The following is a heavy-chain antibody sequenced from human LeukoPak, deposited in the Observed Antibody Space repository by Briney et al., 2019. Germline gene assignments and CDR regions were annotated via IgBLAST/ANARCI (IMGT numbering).Heavy chain of an antibody. V-gene: IGHV3-7*01. CDR1: GFTFCNYW. CDR2: INHDGSEK. J-gene: IGHJ4*02. CDR3: ARDKSGFDY. D-gene: IGHD3-3*01. Sequence: GGSLRLSCAASGFTFCNYWMSWVRQAPGKGLEWVANINHDGSEKYYVYAVEGRFIISRDNAKNKLHLQTNSLRAEDTAVYYCARDKSGFDYWGQGTQVTVSS.